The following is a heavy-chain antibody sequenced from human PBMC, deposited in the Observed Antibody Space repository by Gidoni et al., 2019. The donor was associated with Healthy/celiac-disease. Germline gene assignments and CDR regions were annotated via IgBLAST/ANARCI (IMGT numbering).Heavy chain of an antibody. CDR3: AGGGGGYGDYASDY. CDR2: IYYSGST. Sequence: QVQLQESGPGLVKPSETLSLTCTVSGGSISSYYWSWIRQPPGKGLEWIGYIYYSGSTHYHPSLKGRVTISGDTSKNPFSLKLSSVTAEDTAVYYCAGGGGGYGDYASDYWGQGTLVTVSS. J-gene: IGHJ4*02. V-gene: IGHV4-59*01. D-gene: IGHD4-17*01. CDR1: GGSISSYY.